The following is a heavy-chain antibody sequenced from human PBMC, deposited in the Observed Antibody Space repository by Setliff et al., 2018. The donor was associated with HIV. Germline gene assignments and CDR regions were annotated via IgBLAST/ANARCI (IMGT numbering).Heavy chain of an antibody. V-gene: IGHV4-34*01. D-gene: IGHD3-22*01. Sequence: PSETLSLTCAVYGGSFSGYYWSWVRQPPGKGLEWIGEINHSGSTNYNPSLKSRVTVSVDTSKNQFSLKVSSVTAADTAVYYCARWHYYDSSGYYVPAFDIWGQGTTVTVSS. CDR3: ARWHYYDSSGYYVPAFDI. CDR1: GGSFSGYY. J-gene: IGHJ3*02. CDR2: INHSGST.